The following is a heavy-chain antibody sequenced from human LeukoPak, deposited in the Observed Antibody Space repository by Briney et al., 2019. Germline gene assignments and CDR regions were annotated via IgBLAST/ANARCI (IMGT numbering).Heavy chain of an antibody. Sequence: GESLKISCKSSGYSFTTYWIGWVRQMPGKGLEWMGIIYPGDSDTRYSPSFQGQVTISADKSISTAYLQWNSLKASDTAMYYCARRFDTSGYFQNWGQGTLVTVSS. CDR3: ARRFDTSGYFQN. J-gene: IGHJ1*01. D-gene: IGHD3-22*01. CDR2: IYPGDSDT. CDR1: GYSFTTYW. V-gene: IGHV5-51*01.